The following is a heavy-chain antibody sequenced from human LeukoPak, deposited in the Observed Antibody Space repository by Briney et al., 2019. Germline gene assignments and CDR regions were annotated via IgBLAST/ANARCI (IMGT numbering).Heavy chain of an antibody. CDR2: IYHSGST. D-gene: IGHD1-26*01. Sequence: PSGTLSLTCAVSGGSISSSNWWSWVRQPPGKGLEWIGEIYHSGSTNYNPSLKSRVTISVDKSKNLFSLKLSSVTAADTAVYYCVREGGPRTAKPGNFDYCGQGKLVTVSS. CDR3: VREGGPRTAKPGNFDY. V-gene: IGHV4-4*02. J-gene: IGHJ4*02. CDR1: GGSISSSNW.